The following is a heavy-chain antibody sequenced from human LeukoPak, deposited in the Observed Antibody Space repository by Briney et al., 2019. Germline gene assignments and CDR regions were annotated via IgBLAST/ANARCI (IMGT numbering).Heavy chain of an antibody. J-gene: IGHJ4*02. CDR3: ARVSTGGPRRHFDY. Sequence: ASVKVSCKASGYTFTSYGISWVRQAPRQGLEWMGGINPNSGGTNYAQKFQGRVTMTRDTSISTAYMELSRLRSDDTAVYYCARVSTGGPRRHFDYWGQGTLVTVSS. CDR2: INPNSGGT. CDR1: GYTFTSYG. D-gene: IGHD7-27*01. V-gene: IGHV1-2*02.